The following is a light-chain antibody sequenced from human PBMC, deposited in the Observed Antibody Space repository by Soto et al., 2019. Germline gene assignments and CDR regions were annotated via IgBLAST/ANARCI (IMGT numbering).Light chain of an antibody. CDR3: QAYDYSLTAFV. Sequence: QSALTQPASVSGSPGQSITISCTGTSSDVGYDNYVSWFQQHPGKAPKLMIYEVSRRPSGVSNRFSGSKSGTSASLAITGLQAEDEADYYCQAYDYSLTAFVFGGGTKLTVL. J-gene: IGLJ3*02. CDR2: EVS. CDR1: SSDVGYDNY. V-gene: IGLV2-14*01.